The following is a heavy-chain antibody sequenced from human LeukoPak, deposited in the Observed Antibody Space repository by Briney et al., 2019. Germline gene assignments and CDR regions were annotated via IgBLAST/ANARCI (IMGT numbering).Heavy chain of an antibody. D-gene: IGHD2-8*01. CDR2: IIPIFGTA. CDR3: ASGPSGYCTNGVCYYFDY. J-gene: IGHJ4*02. CDR1: GGTFSSYA. V-gene: IGHV1-69*13. Sequence: GASVTVSCKASGGTFSSYAISWVRQAPGQGLEWMGGIIPIFGTANYAQKFQGRVTITADESTSTAYMELSSLRSEDTAVYYCASGPSGYCTNGVCYYFDYWGQGTLVTVSS.